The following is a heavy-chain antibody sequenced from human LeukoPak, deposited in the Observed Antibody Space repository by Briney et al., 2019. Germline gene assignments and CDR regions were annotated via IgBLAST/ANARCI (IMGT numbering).Heavy chain of an antibody. CDR1: GGSISSGGYY. CDR2: IYYSGST. Sequence: SQTLSLTCTVSGGSISSGGYYWSWIRQHPGKGLEWIGYIYYSGSTYYNPSLKSRVTISVDTSKNQFSLKLSSVTAADTAVYYCATGYSSSWYRVYWGQGTLVTVSS. CDR3: ATGYSSSWYRVY. D-gene: IGHD6-13*01. V-gene: IGHV4-31*03. J-gene: IGHJ4*02.